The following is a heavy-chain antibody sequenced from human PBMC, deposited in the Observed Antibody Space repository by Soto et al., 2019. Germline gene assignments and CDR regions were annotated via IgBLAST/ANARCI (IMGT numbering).Heavy chain of an antibody. D-gene: IGHD3-10*01. CDR3: ARQGFGALHGLVDV. J-gene: IGHJ6*02. Sequence: PSQTLSLTSADNGGSFRAYPYSWFRQPPGKGLEWIGEINHSGSTNYNPSLKSRVTISVDTSKNQFSLKLSSVTAADTAVYYCARQGFGALHGLVDVWGQGTTVT. CDR2: INHSGST. V-gene: IGHV4-34*01. CDR1: GGSFRAYP.